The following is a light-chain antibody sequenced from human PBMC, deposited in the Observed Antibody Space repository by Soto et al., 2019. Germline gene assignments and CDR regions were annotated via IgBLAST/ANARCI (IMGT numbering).Light chain of an antibody. CDR2: SNN. V-gene: IGLV1-47*02. CDR3: ATWDDSLSGRV. Sequence: QSVLTQQPSACGTPGQRVTISWYGSSSNIGSNYVYWYQQLPGTAPKLLIYSNNQRPSGVPDRFSGSKSGTAASLAIRGLRSEDEADYYCATWDDSLSGRVFGGGTKVTVL. J-gene: IGLJ3*02. CDR1: SSNIGSNY.